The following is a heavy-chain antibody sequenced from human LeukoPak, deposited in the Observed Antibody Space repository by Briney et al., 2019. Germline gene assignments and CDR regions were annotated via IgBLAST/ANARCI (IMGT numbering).Heavy chain of an antibody. CDR1: GFTFSNYW. CDR3: ARGGITAVDGC. V-gene: IGHV3-74*01. CDR2: INSDGSST. Sequence: GGSLRLSCAASGFTFSNYWMHWVRHAPGKGLVWVSRINSDGSSTTYADSVKGRFTMSRDNAKNTLYLQMNSLRAEDTAVYYCARGGITAVDGCWGQGTLVTVSS. J-gene: IGHJ4*02. D-gene: IGHD5-18*01.